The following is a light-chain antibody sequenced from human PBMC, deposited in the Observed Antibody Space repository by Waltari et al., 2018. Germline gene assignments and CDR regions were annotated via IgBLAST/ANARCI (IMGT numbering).Light chain of an antibody. CDR2: NND. Sequence: QSVLTQPPSASGTPGQRVTISCSGSSSNIGGNPVNWYQQLPGTAPKLLIYNNDPRPSGVPDRFSGSKSGTSASLAISGLQSEDEADYYCAAWDDSRNGPVFGGGTKLPVL. J-gene: IGLJ3*02. CDR3: AAWDDSRNGPV. V-gene: IGLV1-44*01. CDR1: SSNIGGNP.